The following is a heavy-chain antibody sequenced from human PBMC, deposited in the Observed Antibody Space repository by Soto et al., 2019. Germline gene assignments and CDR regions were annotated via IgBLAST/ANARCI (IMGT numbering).Heavy chain of an antibody. CDR1: GGTFSNHA. D-gene: IGHD6-13*01. J-gene: IGHJ3*02. CDR3: AREVAADGTFREDVFDI. Sequence: QVHLVQSGAEVKKPGSSVKVSCKAPGGTFSNHAINWVRQAPGQGLEWMGRIIPIFTTTNYAQKFQGRVTRTADASTITAYLELSSLKHDDTAVYYCAREVAADGTFREDVFDIWGQGTLVTVSS. CDR2: IIPIFTTT. V-gene: IGHV1-69*12.